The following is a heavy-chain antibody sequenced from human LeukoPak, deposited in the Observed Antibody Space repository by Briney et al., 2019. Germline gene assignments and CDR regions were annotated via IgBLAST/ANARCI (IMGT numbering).Heavy chain of an antibody. CDR3: AREVHPAAAEDY. V-gene: IGHV3-7*01. CDR2: IKQDGSER. CDR1: GFTFSDYW. D-gene: IGHD6-13*01. Sequence: PGGSLRLSCAASGFTFSDYWMSWVRQAPGKGLEWVANIKQDGSERHYVDSVKGRFTISRDNTKNSLFLQMNSLRAEDTAVYYCAREVHPAAAEDYWGQGTLVTVSP. J-gene: IGHJ4*02.